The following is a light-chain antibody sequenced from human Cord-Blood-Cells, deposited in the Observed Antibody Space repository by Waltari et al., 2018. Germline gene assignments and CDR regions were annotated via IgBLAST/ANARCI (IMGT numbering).Light chain of an antibody. CDR2: AAS. J-gene: IGKJ1*01. CDR1: QSISSY. CDR3: QQSYSTWT. Sequence: DIQMTQSPSSLSASVGDRVTITCRASQSISSYLNWYQQKPGKAPNLLIYAASSLQSGVPSRFSGSGSGTYFTLTISSLQPEDFATYYCQQSYSTWTFGQGTKVEIK. V-gene: IGKV1-39*01.